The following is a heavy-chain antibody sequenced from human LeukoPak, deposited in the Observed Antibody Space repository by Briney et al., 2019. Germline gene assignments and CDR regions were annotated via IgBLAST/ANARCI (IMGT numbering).Heavy chain of an antibody. J-gene: IGHJ6*03. CDR1: GFTFSSYE. V-gene: IGHV3-21*01. D-gene: IGHD4-17*01. CDR2: ISSSSSYI. Sequence: PGGSLRLSCAASGFTFSSYEMNWVRQAPGKGLEWVSSISSSSSYIYYADSVKGRFTISRDNAKNSLYLQMNSLRAEDTAVYYCARVFDPTTVTTSAGYYYMDVWGKGTTVTVSS. CDR3: ARVFDPTTVTTSAGYYYMDV.